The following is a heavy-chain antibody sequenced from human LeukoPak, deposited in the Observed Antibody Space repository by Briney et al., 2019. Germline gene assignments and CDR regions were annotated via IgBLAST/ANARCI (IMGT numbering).Heavy chain of an antibody. J-gene: IGHJ3*02. V-gene: IGHV4-61*02. Sequence: PSETLSLTCTVSGGSISSSSYYWGWIRQPAGKGLEWIGRIYTSGSTNYNPSLKSRVTMSVDTSKNQFSLKLRSVTAADTAMYYCARDPGQYGSSARGGFDIWGQGTMVTVSS. CDR3: ARDPGQYGSSARGGFDI. CDR2: IYTSGST. D-gene: IGHD3-10*01. CDR1: GGSISSSSYY.